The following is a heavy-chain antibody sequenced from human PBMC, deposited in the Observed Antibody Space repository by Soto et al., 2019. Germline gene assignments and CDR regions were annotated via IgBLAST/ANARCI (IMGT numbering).Heavy chain of an antibody. CDR2: IYHSGST. J-gene: IGHJ5*02. Sequence: PLETLSLTCAVYGGSFSGYYWSWIRQPPGKGLEWIGYIYHSGSTNYNPSLKSRVTISVDMSKNQFSLKLSSVTAADMAVYYCARDIGYCSGGSCPGDWFDPWGQGTLVTVSS. CDR1: GGSFSGYY. D-gene: IGHD2-15*01. CDR3: ARDIGYCSGGSCPGDWFDP. V-gene: IGHV4-34*01.